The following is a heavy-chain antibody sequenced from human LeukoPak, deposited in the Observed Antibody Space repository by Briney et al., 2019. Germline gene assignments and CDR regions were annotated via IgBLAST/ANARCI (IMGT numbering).Heavy chain of an antibody. J-gene: IGHJ4*02. CDR3: ARVGGGYYFDY. D-gene: IGHD2-15*01. Sequence: ASVKVSCKASGGTFSSYAISWVRQAPGQGLEWMGGIIPIFGTANYAQKFQGRVTMTRNTSISTAYMELSSLRSEDTAVYYCARVGGGYYFDYWGQGTLVTVSS. CDR1: GGTFSSYA. V-gene: IGHV1-69*05. CDR2: IIPIFGTA.